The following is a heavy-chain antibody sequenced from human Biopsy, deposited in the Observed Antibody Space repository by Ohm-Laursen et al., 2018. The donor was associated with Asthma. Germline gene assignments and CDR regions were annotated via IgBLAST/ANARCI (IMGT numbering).Heavy chain of an antibody. CDR3: ARWGSFGFDY. CDR2: IYYSGST. J-gene: IGHJ4*02. V-gene: IGHV4-31*03. D-gene: IGHD7-27*01. Sequence: TLSLTCTVSGGSINIGDYYWSWIRQHPVKGLEWIGYIYYSGSTYYNPSLKSRVTISVDTSKNQFSLNLSSVTAADTAVYYSARWGSFGFDYWGQGTLVTVSS. CDR1: GGSINIGDYY.